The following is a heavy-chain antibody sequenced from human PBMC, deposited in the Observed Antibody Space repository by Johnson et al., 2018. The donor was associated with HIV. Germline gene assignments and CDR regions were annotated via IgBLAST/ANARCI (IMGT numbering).Heavy chain of an antibody. CDR2: IYSGGST. Sequence: MLLVESGGGLIQPGGSLRLSCAASGFTVSSNYMSWVRQAPGKGLEWVSVIYSGGSTYYADSVKGRFTISRDNSKNTLYLQMNSLRAEDTAVYYCARDHRAYCGGDCYSDAFDIWGQGTIVTVSS. CDR3: ARDHRAYCGGDCYSDAFDI. J-gene: IGHJ3*02. CDR1: GFTVSSNY. V-gene: IGHV3-66*01. D-gene: IGHD2-21*02.